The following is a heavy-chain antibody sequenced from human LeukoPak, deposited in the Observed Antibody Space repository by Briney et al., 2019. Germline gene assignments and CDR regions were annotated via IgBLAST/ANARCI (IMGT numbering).Heavy chain of an antibody. CDR3: AVSSVRGVMFDP. Sequence: ASVKVSCKASGYTFTSYGISWVRQAPGQGLEWMGWISAYNGNTNYAQKLQGRVTMTTDTSTSTAYMELRSLRSDDTAVYCCAVSSVRGVMFDPWGQGTLVTVSS. CDR2: ISAYNGNT. CDR1: GYTFTSYG. J-gene: IGHJ5*02. V-gene: IGHV1-18*01. D-gene: IGHD3-10*02.